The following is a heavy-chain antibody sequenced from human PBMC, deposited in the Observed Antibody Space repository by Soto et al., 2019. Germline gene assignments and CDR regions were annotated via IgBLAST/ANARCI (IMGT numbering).Heavy chain of an antibody. CDR2: ISPILGIA. V-gene: IGHV1-69*02. J-gene: IGHJ5*02. Sequence: QVQLVQSGAEVKKPGSSVKVSCKASGGTFSSYTISWVRQAPGQGLEWMGRISPILGIANYAQKFQGRVTITADKSTSTAYMELSSLRSEDTAVYYCARIGPGIAAADNWFDPWGQGTLVTVSS. D-gene: IGHD6-13*01. CDR1: GGTFSSYT. CDR3: ARIGPGIAAADNWFDP.